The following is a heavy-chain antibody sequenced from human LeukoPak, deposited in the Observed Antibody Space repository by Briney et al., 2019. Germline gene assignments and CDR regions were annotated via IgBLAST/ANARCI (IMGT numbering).Heavy chain of an antibody. V-gene: IGHV3-53*01. CDR3: AREEPRYSGSYHY. J-gene: IGHJ4*02. CDR2: IYSGGGT. Sequence: GGSLRLSCAASGFTVSSNYMSWVRQAPGKGLEWVSVIYSGGGTYYADSVKGRFTISRDNSKNTLFLQMNSLRAEDTAVYYCAREEPRYSGSYHYWGQGTLVTVSS. D-gene: IGHD1-26*01. CDR1: GFTVSSNY.